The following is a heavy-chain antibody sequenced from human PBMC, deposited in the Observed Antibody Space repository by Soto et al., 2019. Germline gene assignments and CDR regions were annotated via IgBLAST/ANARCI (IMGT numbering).Heavy chain of an antibody. CDR1: GYTFTRYS. CDR3: ARGDSTGSPTGWFDP. D-gene: IGHD6-19*01. V-gene: IGHV1-18*04. CDR2: ISNYNGDT. J-gene: IGHJ5*02. Sequence: QVQLVQSGAEVKKPGASVKVSCKASGYTFTRYSINWVRQAPGQGLEWVGWISNYNGDTKYAQKFQGRVTLTTDTATTTTYMALRSMTSDDTAVYFCARGDSTGSPTGWFDPWGQGTLVTVSS.